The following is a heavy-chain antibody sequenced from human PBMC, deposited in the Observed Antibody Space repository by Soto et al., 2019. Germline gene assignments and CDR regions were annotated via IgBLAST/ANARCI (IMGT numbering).Heavy chain of an antibody. D-gene: IGHD2-2*01. CDR3: AKDPRYCSSINCYAHQVDYYYYMDV. J-gene: IGHJ6*03. CDR2: ISGSGGST. CDR1: GVTFSNYA. V-gene: IGHV3-23*01. Sequence: PGGSVGLSCAASGVTFSNYAMTWVRQAPGKGLEWVSGISGSGGSTYYADSVKGRFTISRDNSKNTLYLQMNSLRPEDTAVYYCAKDPRYCSSINCYAHQVDYYYYMDVWGKGTTVTVSS.